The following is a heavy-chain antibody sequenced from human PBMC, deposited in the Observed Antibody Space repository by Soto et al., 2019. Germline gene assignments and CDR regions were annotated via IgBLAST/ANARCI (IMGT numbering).Heavy chain of an antibody. Sequence: DVQLVESGGGLVQPGRSLRLSCAASGFTLDDYALHWVRQAPGEGLEWVSGISWNSVNIAYADSVKGRFTISRDNAKNSLFLQMNSLRAEDTALYYCARVSRYYNFWRSYFDYWGQGTLVTVSS. V-gene: IGHV3-9*01. CDR3: ARVSRYYNFWRSYFDY. CDR2: ISWNSVNI. D-gene: IGHD3-3*01. CDR1: GFTLDDYA. J-gene: IGHJ4*02.